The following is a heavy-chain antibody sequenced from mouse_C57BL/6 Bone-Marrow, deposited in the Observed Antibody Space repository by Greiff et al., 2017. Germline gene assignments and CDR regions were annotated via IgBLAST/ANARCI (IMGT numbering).Heavy chain of an antibody. CDR3: ARDTITTVPYAMDY. CDR1: GYAFSSSW. J-gene: IGHJ4*01. V-gene: IGHV1-82*01. D-gene: IGHD1-1*01. Sequence: QVQLQQSGPELVKPGASVKISCKASGYAFSSSWMNWVKQRPGKGLEWIGRIYPGDGDTNYNGKFKGKATLTADKSSRTAYMQLSSLTSEDSAVYFCARDTITTVPYAMDYWGQGTSVTVSS. CDR2: IYPGDGDT.